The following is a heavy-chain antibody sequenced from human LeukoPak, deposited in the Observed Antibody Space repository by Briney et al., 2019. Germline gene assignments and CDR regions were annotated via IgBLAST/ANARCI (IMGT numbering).Heavy chain of an antibody. CDR2: IYSSGST. CDR1: GGSINSYY. J-gene: IGHJ5*02. D-gene: IGHD6-13*01. Sequence: PSETLSLTCTVSGGSINSYYWSWIRQPAGKGLEWIGRIYSSGSTNYNPSLKSRVTMSIDTSKKQFSLKLTSVTAADTAVYYCARQTSSWYGWFDPWGQGTLVTVSS. V-gene: IGHV4-4*07. CDR3: ARQTSSWYGWFDP.